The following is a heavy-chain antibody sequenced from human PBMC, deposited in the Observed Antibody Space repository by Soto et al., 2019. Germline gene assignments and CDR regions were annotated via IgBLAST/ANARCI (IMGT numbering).Heavy chain of an antibody. Sequence: PWGSLRLSCAASGFTFSSYSMNWARQAPGKGLEWVSSISSSSSYIYYADSVKGRFTISRDNAKNSLYLQMNSLRAEDTAVYYCARTRIAAPYDAFDIWGQGTMVTVSS. J-gene: IGHJ3*02. V-gene: IGHV3-21*01. CDR2: ISSSSSYI. CDR1: GFTFSSYS. CDR3: ARTRIAAPYDAFDI. D-gene: IGHD6-6*01.